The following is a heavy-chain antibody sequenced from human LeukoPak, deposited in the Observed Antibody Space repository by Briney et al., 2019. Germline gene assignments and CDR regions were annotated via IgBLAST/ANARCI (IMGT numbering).Heavy chain of an antibody. Sequence: SETLSLTCTVSGYSISRGYYWGWIRQPPGKGLEWIGSIYHSGSTYYNLSLKSRVTISVDTSKNQFSLKLNSVTAADTAVYYCARDPYDYVWGSYPPYFDYWGQGTLVTVSS. D-gene: IGHD3-16*02. V-gene: IGHV4-38-2*02. CDR1: GYSISRGYY. CDR3: ARDPYDYVWGSYPPYFDY. CDR2: IYHSGST. J-gene: IGHJ4*02.